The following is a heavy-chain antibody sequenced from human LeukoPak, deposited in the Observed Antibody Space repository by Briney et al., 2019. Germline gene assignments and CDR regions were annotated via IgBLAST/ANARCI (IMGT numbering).Heavy chain of an antibody. CDR2: ISGSGDTT. V-gene: IGHV3-23*01. CDR1: GFTFSSYS. J-gene: IGHJ4*02. D-gene: IGHD6-13*01. Sequence: GGSLRLSCAASGFTFSSYSMNWVRQAPGKGLEWVSRISGSGDTTFYADSVKGRFTISRDNSKNTLYLQMNSLRAEDTAVYYCARDRYSSSWYVLFDYWGQGTLVTVSS. CDR3: ARDRYSSSWYVLFDY.